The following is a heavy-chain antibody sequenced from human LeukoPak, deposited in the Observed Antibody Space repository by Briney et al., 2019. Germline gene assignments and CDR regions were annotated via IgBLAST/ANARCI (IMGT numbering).Heavy chain of an antibody. V-gene: IGHV3-33*01. CDR1: GFTFSSYG. Sequence: PGGSLRLSCAASGFTFSSYGMHWVRQAPGKGLEWVAVIWYDGSNKYYADSVKGRFTISRDNSKNTLYLQMNSLRAEDTAVYYCARGAFYSGSYPHYYYGMDVWGQGTTVTVSS. CDR3: ARGAFYSGSYPHYYYGMDV. D-gene: IGHD1-26*01. CDR2: IWYDGSNK. J-gene: IGHJ6*02.